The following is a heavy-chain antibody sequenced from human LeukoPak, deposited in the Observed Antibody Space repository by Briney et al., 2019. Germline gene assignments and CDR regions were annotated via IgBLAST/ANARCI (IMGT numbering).Heavy chain of an antibody. CDR1: GFTFSSYS. CDR2: ISSSSSYI. J-gene: IGHJ4*02. Sequence: GGSLRLSCAASGFTFSSYSMNWVRQAPGKGLEWVSSISSSSSYIYYADSVKGRFTISRDNAKNSLYLQMNSLRAEDTAVYYCARGSTAYYYDSSGYYGYWGQGTLVTVSS. V-gene: IGHV3-21*01. D-gene: IGHD3-22*01. CDR3: ARGSTAYYYDSSGYYGY.